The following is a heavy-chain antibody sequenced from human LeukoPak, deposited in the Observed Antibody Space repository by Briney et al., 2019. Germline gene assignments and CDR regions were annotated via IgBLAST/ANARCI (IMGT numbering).Heavy chain of an antibody. CDR2: ISSSGSTI. Sequence: QTGGSLRLSCAASGFTFSRYNMNWVRQAPGKGLEWVSYISSSGSTINYADSEKGRFTISRDNAKNSLYLQMNSLTAEDTAMYYCARDLGNGDYFDYWGQGTLVTVSS. CDR3: ARDLGNGDYFDY. D-gene: IGHD2-8*01. CDR1: GFTFSRYN. V-gene: IGHV3-48*01. J-gene: IGHJ4*02.